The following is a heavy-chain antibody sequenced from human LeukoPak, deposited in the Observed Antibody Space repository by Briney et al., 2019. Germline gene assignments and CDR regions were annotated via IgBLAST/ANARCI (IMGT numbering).Heavy chain of an antibody. D-gene: IGHD4-17*01. CDR1: GFSLSKVW. CDR2: IKTKTDGGTT. J-gene: IGHJ4*02. Sequence: GGSLRLSCTASGFSLSKVWMSWVRQAPGQGLEWVGHIKTKTDGGTTEYAAPVRGRFTISRDGSGDTLYLQMNSLKIEDTAVYYCTTVDYGDLTPAASSDYWGQGTLVTVSS. V-gene: IGHV3-15*01. CDR3: TTVDYGDLTPAASSDY.